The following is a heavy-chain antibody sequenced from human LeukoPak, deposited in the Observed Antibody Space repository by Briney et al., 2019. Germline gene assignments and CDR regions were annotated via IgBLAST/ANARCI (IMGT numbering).Heavy chain of an antibody. CDR2: IIPIFGTA. D-gene: IGHD5-18*01. V-gene: IGHV1-69*05. CDR1: GGTFSSYA. Sequence: ASVKVSCKASGGTFSSYAISWVRQAPGQGLEWMGRIIPIFGTANYAQKFQGRVTITTDESTSTAYMELSSLRSEDTAVYYCAREHTAGYSPILIDYWGQGTLVTVSS. CDR3: AREHTAGYSPILIDY. J-gene: IGHJ4*02.